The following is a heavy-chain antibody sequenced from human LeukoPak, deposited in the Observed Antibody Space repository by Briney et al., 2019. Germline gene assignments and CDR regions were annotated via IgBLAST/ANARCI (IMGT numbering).Heavy chain of an antibody. D-gene: IGHD2-2*01. CDR2: ISYDGSNK. CDR1: GITFSRFW. V-gene: IGHV3-30-3*01. Sequence: GGSLRLSCAASGITFSRFWMSWVRQAPGKGLEWVAVISYDGSNKYYADSVKGRFTISRDNSKNTLYLQMNSLRAEDTAVYYCARGRYCGSTSCFALYYYYYYGMDVWGQGTTVTVSS. J-gene: IGHJ6*02. CDR3: ARGRYCGSTSCFALYYYYYYGMDV.